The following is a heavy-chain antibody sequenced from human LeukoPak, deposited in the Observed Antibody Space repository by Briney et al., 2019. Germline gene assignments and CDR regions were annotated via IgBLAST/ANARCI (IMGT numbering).Heavy chain of an antibody. CDR2: IRYDGSNK. CDR1: GFTFSSYG. Sequence: GGSLRLSCAASGFTFSSYGMHWVRQAPGKGLEWVAFIRYDGSNKYYADSVKGRFTISRDNSRNTLYLQMNSLRAEDTAVYYCARRVYNSGWYIDYWGQGTLVTVSS. CDR3: ARRVYNSGWYIDY. J-gene: IGHJ4*02. D-gene: IGHD6-19*01. V-gene: IGHV3-30*02.